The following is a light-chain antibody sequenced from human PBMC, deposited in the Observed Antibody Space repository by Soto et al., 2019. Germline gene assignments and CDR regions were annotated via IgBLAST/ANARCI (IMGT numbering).Light chain of an antibody. CDR1: QSVSNW. J-gene: IGKJ1*01. CDR2: DAS. CDR3: QQYHNYWT. V-gene: IGKV1-5*01. Sequence: DVQLTQSPSTLSASVGDRVTITCRASQSVSNWLAWYQQKPGKAPNLLISDASTLESGVPSRLSGSGSGTEFTLTITSMKPDDFATYFCQQYHNYWTFGQGTKVDIK.